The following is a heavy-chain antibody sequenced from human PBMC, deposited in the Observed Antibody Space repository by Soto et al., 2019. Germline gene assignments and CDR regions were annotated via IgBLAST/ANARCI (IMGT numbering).Heavy chain of an antibody. Sequence: ASVKVSCKASGYTFTSYGISWVRQAPGQGLEWMGWISAYNGNTNYAQKLQGRVTMTTDTSTSTAYMELRSLRSDDPAVYCCARDQLDYYDSSGYQYNWFDPWGQGTLVTVSS. D-gene: IGHD3-22*01. CDR3: ARDQLDYYDSSGYQYNWFDP. CDR1: GYTFTSYG. J-gene: IGHJ5*02. CDR2: ISAYNGNT. V-gene: IGHV1-18*01.